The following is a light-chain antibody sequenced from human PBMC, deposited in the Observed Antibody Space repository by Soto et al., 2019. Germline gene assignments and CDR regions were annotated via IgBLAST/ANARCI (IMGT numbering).Light chain of an antibody. J-gene: IGKJ4*01. V-gene: IGKV1-12*01. CDR1: QGISSW. Sequence: DIQMTQAPSSVSASVGDRVTITCRVSQGISSWGAWYQQKTGKAPKLLIYAASSLESWVPSRFSGSGTATDFTLAISCLQPEAFATYDCQQADSFPLTLGGGTKVETK. CDR3: QQADSFPLT. CDR2: AAS.